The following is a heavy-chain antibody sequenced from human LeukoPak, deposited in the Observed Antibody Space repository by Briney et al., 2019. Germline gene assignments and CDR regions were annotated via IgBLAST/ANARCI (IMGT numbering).Heavy chain of an antibody. V-gene: IGHV3-23*01. CDR2: ISPSGDIT. CDR1: GFIFSSHG. D-gene: IGHD3-9*01. CDR3: AKAENWRGYFDWLLFFDY. J-gene: IGHJ4*02. Sequence: GGSLRLSCAASGFIFSSHGMNWVRQAPGKGLEWVPGISPSGDITYYADSVKGRFTISRDNSKNTLYLQMNSLRAEDTAIYYCAKAENWRGYFDWLLFFDYWGQGTLVTVSS.